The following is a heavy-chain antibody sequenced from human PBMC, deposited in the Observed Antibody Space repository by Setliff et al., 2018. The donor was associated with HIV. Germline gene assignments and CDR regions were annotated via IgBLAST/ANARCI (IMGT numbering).Heavy chain of an antibody. CDR1: GGSMGGHY. CDR2: ISASGST. Sequence: SETLSLTCTVSGGSMGGHYWSWIRQSPGKGLEWIGYISASGSTTYTPSLKSRVLISVDTSNNQFSLKLNSVTAADTAVYYCARRFGEVYDWIDPWGQGTLVTVSS. V-gene: IGHV4-4*09. D-gene: IGHD3-10*01. J-gene: IGHJ5*02. CDR3: ARRFGEVYDWIDP.